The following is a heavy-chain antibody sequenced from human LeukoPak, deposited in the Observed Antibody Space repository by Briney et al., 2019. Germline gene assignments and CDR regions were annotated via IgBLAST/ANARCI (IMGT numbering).Heavy chain of an antibody. CDR2: ISDSGGRT. J-gene: IGHJ4*02. CDR1: GIALSNYG. D-gene: IGHD3-10*01. CDR3: AKRGVVVRVILVGFHKEAYYFDS. V-gene: IGHV3-23*01. Sequence: GGSLRLSCAVSGIALSNYGITWVRQAPGKGLEWVAGISDSGGRTNYADSVKGRFTISRDNPKNTLYLQMNSLRAEDTAVYFCAKRGVVVRVILVGFHKEAYYFDSWGQGALVTVTS.